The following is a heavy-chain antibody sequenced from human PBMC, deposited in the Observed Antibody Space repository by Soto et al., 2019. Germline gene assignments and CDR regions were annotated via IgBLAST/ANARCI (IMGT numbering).Heavy chain of an antibody. D-gene: IGHD6-6*01. Sequence: EVQLLESGGGLVQPGGSLRLSCAASGFTFSSYAMSWVRQAPGKGLEWVSAISGSGGSTYYADSVKGRFTISRDNSKNTLYLQMNSLRAEDTAVYYCAKLMSIAARPPAAFDYWGQGTLVTVSS. CDR1: GFTFSSYA. V-gene: IGHV3-23*01. CDR2: ISGSGGST. CDR3: AKLMSIAARPPAAFDY. J-gene: IGHJ4*02.